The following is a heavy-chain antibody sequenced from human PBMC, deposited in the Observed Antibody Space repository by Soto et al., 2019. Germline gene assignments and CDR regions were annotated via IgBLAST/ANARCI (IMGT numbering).Heavy chain of an antibody. CDR3: ASSYSKSRNWFDP. V-gene: IGHV3-74*01. CDR2: INSDGSST. D-gene: IGHD6-13*01. CDR1: GFTFSSYW. Sequence: GVSLRLSCAASGFTFSSYWMHWVRQAPGKGLVWVSRINSDGSSTSYADSVKGRFTISRDNAKNTLYLQMNSLRAGDTAVYYCASSYSKSRNWFDPWGQGTLVTVSS. J-gene: IGHJ5*02.